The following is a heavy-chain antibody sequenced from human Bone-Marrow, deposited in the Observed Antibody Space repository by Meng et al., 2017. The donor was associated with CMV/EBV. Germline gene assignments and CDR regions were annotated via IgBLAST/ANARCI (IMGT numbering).Heavy chain of an antibody. CDR1: GFTFDDYA. Sequence: GGSLRLSCAASGFTFDDYAMHWVRQAPGKGLEWVSLISWDGGSTYYADSVKGRFTISRDNSKNSLYLQMNSLRAEDTAVYYCARNPGTDAFDIWGQGTMVTVSS. V-gene: IGHV3-43D*03. D-gene: IGHD3-10*01. J-gene: IGHJ3*02. CDR2: ISWDGGST. CDR3: ARNPGTDAFDI.